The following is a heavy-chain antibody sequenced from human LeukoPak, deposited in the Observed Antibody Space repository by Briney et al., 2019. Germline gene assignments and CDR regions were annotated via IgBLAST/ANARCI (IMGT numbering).Heavy chain of an antibody. D-gene: IGHD1-14*01. Sequence: GASVKVSCKASGYTFTGYYMHWVRQAPGQGLEWMGRINPNSGGTNYAQKFQGRVTMTRDTSISTAYMELSRLRSDDTAVYYCASPGGDHARLFRYWGQGTLVTVSS. CDR2: INPNSGGT. J-gene: IGHJ4*02. V-gene: IGHV1-2*06. CDR1: GYTFTGYY. CDR3: ASPGGDHARLFRY.